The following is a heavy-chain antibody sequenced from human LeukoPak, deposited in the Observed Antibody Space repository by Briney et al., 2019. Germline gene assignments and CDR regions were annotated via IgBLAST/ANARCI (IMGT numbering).Heavy chain of an antibody. D-gene: IGHD2-2*01. CDR3: AKDRSSTTSCSNY. CDR2: VTGTSSKT. Sequence: PGGSLRLSCAASGFDFSNYAMTWVRRAPGKGLEWVSAVTGTSSKTNYADSVKGRFTISRDNSKNMLYLDMNNLRVEDTAIYYCAKDRSSTTSCSNYWGRGTLVTVSS. J-gene: IGHJ4*02. V-gene: IGHV3-23*01. CDR1: GFDFSNYA.